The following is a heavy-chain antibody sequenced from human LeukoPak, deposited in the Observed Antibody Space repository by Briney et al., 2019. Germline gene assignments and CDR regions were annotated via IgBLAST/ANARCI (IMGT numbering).Heavy chain of an antibody. CDR2: ISAYNGNT. CDR3: ASHRGIAAADFDY. J-gene: IGHJ4*02. V-gene: IGHV1-18*01. D-gene: IGHD6-13*01. CDR1: GYTFTSYD. Sequence: ASVKVSCKASGYTFTSYDINWVRQATGQGLEWVGWISAYNGNTNYAQKLQGRVTMTTDTSTSTAYMELRSLRSDDTAVYYCASHRGIAAADFDYWGQGTLVTVSS.